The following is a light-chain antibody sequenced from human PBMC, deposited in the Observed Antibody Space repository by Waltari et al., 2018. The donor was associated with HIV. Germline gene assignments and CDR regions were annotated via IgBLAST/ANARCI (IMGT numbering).Light chain of an antibody. CDR1: QGIGSS. CDR2: SAS. CDR3: QQYDTYPLT. J-gene: IGKJ4*01. Sequence: DIQLTQSPSFLSASIGARVTITCRAAQGIGSSLAWYQAKPGRAPKLLVYSASILQAGVPLRFGGSRSGTEFTLTVSSLQPEDFAAYYCQQYDTYPLTFGGGTKVEIK. V-gene: IGKV1-9*01.